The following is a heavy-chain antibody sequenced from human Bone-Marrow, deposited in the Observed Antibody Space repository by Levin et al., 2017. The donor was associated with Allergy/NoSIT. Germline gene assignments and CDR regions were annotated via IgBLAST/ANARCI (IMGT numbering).Heavy chain of an antibody. CDR2: VSHDGRDT. V-gene: IGHV3-30*18. CDR1: GFTFTTYG. CDR3: AKESLWGDDYGDFDGKMYYFDH. Sequence: PGGSLRLSCAASGFTFTTYGIHWVRQAPGKGLEWVAVVSHDGRDTDYADSVKGRFTISRDRSEKKVHLQMNRLRAEDTARYYCAKESLWGDDYGDFDGKMYYFDHWGQGTLVTVSS. D-gene: IGHD4-17*01. J-gene: IGHJ4*02.